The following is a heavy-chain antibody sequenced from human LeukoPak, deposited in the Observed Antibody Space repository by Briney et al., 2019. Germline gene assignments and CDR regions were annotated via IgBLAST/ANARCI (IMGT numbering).Heavy chain of an antibody. CDR3: ARHRTRGGSGRDY. V-gene: IGHV4-39*01. D-gene: IGHD3-10*01. CDR2: IYYSGTA. CDR1: SGSIGNSNYY. J-gene: IGHJ4*02. Sequence: PSETLSFTCTVSSGSIGNSNYYWGWIRQPPGKGLEWIGSIYYSGTAYYNPSLKSRVTISVDTSKNQFSLNLRSVTAADTAVFYCARHRTRGGSGRDYWGQGTLVTVSS.